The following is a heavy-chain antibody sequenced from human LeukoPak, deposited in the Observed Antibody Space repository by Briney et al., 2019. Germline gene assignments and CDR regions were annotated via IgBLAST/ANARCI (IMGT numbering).Heavy chain of an antibody. Sequence: GGSLRLSCAASGFTFSSYAMSWVRQAPGKGLEWVSAISGSGGSTYYADSVKGRFTISRDNSKNTLYLQMNSLRAEDTAVYYCARDLRDYYDSSGYVAPFDLWGRGTLVTVSS. CDR2: ISGSGGST. CDR1: GFTFSSYA. D-gene: IGHD3-22*01. CDR3: ARDLRDYYDSSGYVAPFDL. V-gene: IGHV3-23*01. J-gene: IGHJ2*01.